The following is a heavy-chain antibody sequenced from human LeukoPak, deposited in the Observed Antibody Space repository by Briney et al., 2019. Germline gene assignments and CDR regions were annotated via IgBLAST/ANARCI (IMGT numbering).Heavy chain of an antibody. CDR1: GYTFTGYY. J-gene: IGHJ4*02. V-gene: IGHV1-2*02. D-gene: IGHD6-13*01. CDR2: INPNSGGT. Sequence: ASVKVSCKASGYTFTGYYMHWVRQAPGQGLEWMGWINPNSGGTNYAQKFQGRVTMTRDTSISTAYMELSRLRSDDTAVYYCAXXAAAAGNFDYWGQGTLVTVSS. CDR3: AXXAAAAGNFDY.